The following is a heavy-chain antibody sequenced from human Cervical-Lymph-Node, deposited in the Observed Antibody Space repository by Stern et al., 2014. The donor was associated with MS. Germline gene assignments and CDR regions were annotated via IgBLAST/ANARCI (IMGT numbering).Heavy chain of an antibody. CDR1: GGTFSTFA. D-gene: IGHD1-26*01. CDR2: IIPMFGSP. V-gene: IGHV1-69*01. J-gene: IGHJ6*02. Sequence: AQLLESGAEVKKPGSSVKVSCKASGGTFSTFAFNWVRQAPGEGLEWMAGIIPMFGSPKYAQKFQGRVTITADESTSTAYMELSSLRSADTAVYYCATVESSASSRSVWGQGTTVTVSS. CDR3: ATVESSASSRSV.